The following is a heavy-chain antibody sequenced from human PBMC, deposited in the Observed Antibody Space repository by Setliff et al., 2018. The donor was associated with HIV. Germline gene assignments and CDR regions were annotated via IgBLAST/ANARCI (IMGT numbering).Heavy chain of an antibody. V-gene: IGHV1-69*04. CDR1: GDTFRSYA. J-gene: IGHJ3*02. CDR3: ARDSGTYYKYGFDM. CDR2: IVPTLGSV. Sequence: SVKVSCKASGDTFRSYAISWVRQAPGQGLEWMGRIVPTLGSVNYAQKFQGRVTMTRNTSISTAYMELSSLRSEDMAVYYCARDSGTYYKYGFDMWGQGTVVTVSS. D-gene: IGHD3-10*01.